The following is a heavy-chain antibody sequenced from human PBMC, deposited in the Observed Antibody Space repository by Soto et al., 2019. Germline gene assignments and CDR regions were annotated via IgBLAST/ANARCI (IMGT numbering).Heavy chain of an antibody. CDR1: GGSINSGGYS. D-gene: IGHD2-21*01. CDR2: IFHSGST. CDR3: ARSAGGDFPMDY. Sequence: PSETLSLTCAVSGGSINSGGYSWSWIRQPTGKGLEWIGYIFHSGSTYSNPSLKSLATISVDRSKNQFFLKLSAVTAADTAVYCCARSAGGDFPMDYWGQGTLVTVSS. V-gene: IGHV4-30-2*01. J-gene: IGHJ4*02.